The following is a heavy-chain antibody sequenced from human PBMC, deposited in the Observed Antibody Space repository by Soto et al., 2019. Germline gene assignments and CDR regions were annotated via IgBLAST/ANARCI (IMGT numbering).Heavy chain of an antibody. CDR3: ARDVDADFRTDFDY. CDR2: ISGNGEII. D-gene: IGHD4-17*01. Sequence: GGSLRLSCAASGFTFSDDYIPWIRRAPGKGLEWISYISGNGEIIQYAASARGRFTISRDNAENSVYLEMDSLRAEDTALYYCARDVDADFRTDFDYWGRGTLVTVSS. J-gene: IGHJ4*02. V-gene: IGHV3-11*01. CDR1: GFTFSDDY.